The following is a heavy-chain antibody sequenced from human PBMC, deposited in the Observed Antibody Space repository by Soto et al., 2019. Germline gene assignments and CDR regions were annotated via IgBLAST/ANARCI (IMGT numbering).Heavy chain of an antibody. Sequence: GESLKISCKGSGYSFTSYWISWVRQMPGKGLEWMGRIDPSDSYTNYSPSFQGHVTISADKSISTAYLQWSSLKASDTAMYYCARHEVTAGSVEIEFDYWGQGTLVTVSS. CDR2: IDPSDSYT. D-gene: IGHD2-21*02. CDR3: ARHEVTAGSVEIEFDY. CDR1: GYSFTSYW. J-gene: IGHJ4*02. V-gene: IGHV5-10-1*01.